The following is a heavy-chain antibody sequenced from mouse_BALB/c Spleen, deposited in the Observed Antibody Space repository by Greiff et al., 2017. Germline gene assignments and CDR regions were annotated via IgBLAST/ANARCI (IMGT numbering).Heavy chain of an antibody. CDR2: INPDSSTI. Sequence: EVKLMESGGGLVQPGGSLKLSCAASGFDFSRYWMSWVRQAPGKGLEWIGEINPDSSTINYTPSLKDKFIISRDNAKNTLYLQMSKVRSEDTALYYCAREDYYGSSWFAYWGQGTLVTVSA. CDR1: GFDFSRYW. V-gene: IGHV4-1*02. J-gene: IGHJ3*01. CDR3: AREDYYGSSWFAY. D-gene: IGHD1-1*01.